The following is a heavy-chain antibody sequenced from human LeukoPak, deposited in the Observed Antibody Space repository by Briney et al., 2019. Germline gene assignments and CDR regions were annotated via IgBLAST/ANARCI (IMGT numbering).Heavy chain of an antibody. CDR3: AKDFPHGRNDWGDYYGMDV. V-gene: IGHV3-23*01. CDR1: GFTFCSYT. D-gene: IGHD3-16*01. CDR2: IRVRGGRT. J-gene: IGHJ6*04. Sequence: GRSLRLSCAPSGFTFCSYTMGWVRLAPGEGRERVSAIRVRGGRTYYAHSVRGGLTISRDSSKNTLYLQMNSLGAEDTAVYYCAKDFPHGRNDWGDYYGMDVWGKGTTVTVSS.